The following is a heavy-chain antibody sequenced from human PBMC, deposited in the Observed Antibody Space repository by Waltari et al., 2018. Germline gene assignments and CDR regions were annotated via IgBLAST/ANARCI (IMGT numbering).Heavy chain of an antibody. V-gene: IGHV1-69*08. CDR2: IIPIFGTA. D-gene: IGHD3-22*01. Sequence: QVQLVQSGAEVKKPGSSVKVSCKASGGTFSSYAISWVRQATGQGLEWMGRIIPIFGTANYAQKFQGRVTITADKSTSTAYMELSSLRSEDTAVYYCARDYNGNYYDKGDAFDIWGQGTMVTVSS. CDR1: GGTFSSYA. J-gene: IGHJ3*02. CDR3: ARDYNGNYYDKGDAFDI.